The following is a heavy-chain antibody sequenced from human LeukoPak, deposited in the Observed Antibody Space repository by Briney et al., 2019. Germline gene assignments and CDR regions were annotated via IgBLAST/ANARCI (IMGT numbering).Heavy chain of an antibody. Sequence: GGSLRLSCAASGFTFSSYGMNWVRQAPGKGLEWISFISSSSSYIYYADSLKGRFTITRDNDKNSLYLQMNSLRAEDTAVYYCARDRDSSGYNDYWGQGTLVTVSS. J-gene: IGHJ4*02. CDR2: ISSSSSYI. D-gene: IGHD3-22*01. CDR3: ARDRDSSGYNDY. CDR1: GFTFSSYG. V-gene: IGHV3-21*01.